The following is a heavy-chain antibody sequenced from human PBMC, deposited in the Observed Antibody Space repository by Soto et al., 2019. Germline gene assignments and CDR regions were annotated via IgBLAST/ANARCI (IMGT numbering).Heavy chain of an antibody. Sequence: PSETLSLTCAVSGGSISSGNWWSWVRQSPRKGLEWIGEISHSGNTNHNPSLKSRVTISIDKSKNQFSLKLTSVTAADTALYYCAKDRDDSTWFGLNFLDYWGLGTLVTVSS. CDR1: GGSISSGNW. D-gene: IGHD6-13*01. J-gene: IGHJ4*02. CDR3: AKDRDDSTWFGLNFLDY. V-gene: IGHV4-4*02. CDR2: ISHSGNT.